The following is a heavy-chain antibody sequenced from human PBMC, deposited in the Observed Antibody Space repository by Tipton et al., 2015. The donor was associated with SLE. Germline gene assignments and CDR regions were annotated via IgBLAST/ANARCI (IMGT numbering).Heavy chain of an antibody. D-gene: IGHD1-26*01. Sequence: TLSLTCTVSGGSISSYYWSWIRQPPGKGLEWIGHIYTSGSTNYNPSLKSRVTISVDTSKNQFSLKLSSVTAADTAVYYCAGGRAGVGATTGYYYYMDVWGKGTTVTVSS. CDR3: AGGRAGVGATTGYYYYMDV. V-gene: IGHV4-4*08. CDR1: GGSISSYY. CDR2: IYTSGST. J-gene: IGHJ6*03.